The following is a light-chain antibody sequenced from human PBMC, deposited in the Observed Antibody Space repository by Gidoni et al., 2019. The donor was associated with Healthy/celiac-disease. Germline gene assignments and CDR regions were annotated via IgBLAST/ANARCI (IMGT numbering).Light chain of an antibody. V-gene: IGKV1-13*02. CDR1: QGISSS. Sequence: IQLTQSPSSLSASVGDRVTITCRASQGISSSLALYQQKPGEAPKLLIYDASSLESGVPSRLCSSGSATDFSTTISSMQPEDDATNYCRQFNSYTPVFTFGPGTKVDIK. J-gene: IGKJ3*01. CDR2: DAS. CDR3: RQFNSYTPVFT.